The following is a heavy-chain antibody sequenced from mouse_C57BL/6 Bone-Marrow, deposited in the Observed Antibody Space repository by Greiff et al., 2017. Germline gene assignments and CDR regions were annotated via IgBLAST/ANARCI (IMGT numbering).Heavy chain of an antibody. CDR1: GYAFSSSW. V-gene: IGHV1-82*01. CDR2: IYPGDGDT. CDR3: ARRCHFDY. J-gene: IGHJ2*01. Sequence: QVQLQQSGPELVKPGASVKISCKASGYAFSSSWMNWVKQRPGKGLEWIGRIYPGDGDTNYNGKFKGKATLTADKSSSTAYMQLSSLTSEDSAVYFCARRCHFDYRGQGTTLTVSS.